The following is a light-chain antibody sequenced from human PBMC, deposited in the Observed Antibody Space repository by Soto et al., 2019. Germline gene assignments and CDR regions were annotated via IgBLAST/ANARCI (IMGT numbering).Light chain of an antibody. CDR1: QSVSGSY. V-gene: IGKV3-20*01. J-gene: IGKJ3*01. CDR3: QQYGTFA. Sequence: EIVLTQSPGTLSLSPGERATLSCRASQSVSGSYLAWYQQKPGQAPRILIYGASSRATGIPDRFSGSGSGTDFTLTISRLEPEDFAVYYCQQYGTFAFGPGTKVDIK. CDR2: GAS.